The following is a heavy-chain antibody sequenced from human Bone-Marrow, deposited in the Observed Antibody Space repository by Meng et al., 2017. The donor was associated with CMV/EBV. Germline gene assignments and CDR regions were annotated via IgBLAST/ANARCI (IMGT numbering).Heavy chain of an antibody. CDR2: ISGYNGNT. D-gene: IGHD3-16*01. CDR3: ATLGFWGDYFDH. V-gene: IGHV1-18*04. Sequence: SVKGCGKASGYTCTGYYTHWVRQAPGQGLEWMGWISGYNGNTNYAQKFQDRLTMTTNTSSTTAYMELRSLRSDDTAVYYCATLGFWGDYFDHWGQGSLVTVSS. CDR1: GYTCTGYY. J-gene: IGHJ4*02.